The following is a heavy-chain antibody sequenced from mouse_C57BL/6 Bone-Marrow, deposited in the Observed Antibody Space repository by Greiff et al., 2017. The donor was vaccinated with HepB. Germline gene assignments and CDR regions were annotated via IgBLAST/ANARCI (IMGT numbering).Heavy chain of an antibody. J-gene: IGHJ2*01. CDR3: ARRGSTHYFDY. Sequence: VKLQESGPELVKPGASVKISCKASGYAFSSSWMNWVKQRPGKGLEWIGRIYPGDGDTNYNGKFKGKATLTADKSSSTAYMQLSSLTSEDSAVYFCARRGSTHYFDYWGQGTTLTVSS. CDR2: IYPGDGDT. CDR1: GYAFSSSW. V-gene: IGHV1-82*01. D-gene: IGHD5-1*01.